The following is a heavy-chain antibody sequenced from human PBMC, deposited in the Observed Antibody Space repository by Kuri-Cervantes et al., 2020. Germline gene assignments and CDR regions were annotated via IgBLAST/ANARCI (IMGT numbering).Heavy chain of an antibody. CDR3: ARGRDDAFDI. V-gene: IGHV4-59*12. Sequence: SETLSLTCTVSGGSISSYYWSRIRQPPGKGLEWIGYIYYSGSTNYNPSLKSRVTISVDTSKNQFSLKLSSVTAADTAVYYCARGRDDAFDIWGQGTMVTVSS. J-gene: IGHJ3*02. CDR2: IYYSGST. CDR1: GGSISSYY.